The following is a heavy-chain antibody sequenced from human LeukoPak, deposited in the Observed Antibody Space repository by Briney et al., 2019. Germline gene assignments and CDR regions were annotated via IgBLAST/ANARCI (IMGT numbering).Heavy chain of an antibody. V-gene: IGHV3-48*04. CDR2: ISSSGSTI. D-gene: IGHD1-26*01. Sequence: GGSLRLSCAASGFTFGYYSMNWVRQAPGKGLEWLSYISSSGSTIYYADSMKGRFTISRDNAKNSLYLQMNSLRAEDTAVYYCARALRGVGATRALVEYWGQGTLVTVSS. CDR1: GFTFGYYS. CDR3: ARALRGVGATRALVEY. J-gene: IGHJ4*02.